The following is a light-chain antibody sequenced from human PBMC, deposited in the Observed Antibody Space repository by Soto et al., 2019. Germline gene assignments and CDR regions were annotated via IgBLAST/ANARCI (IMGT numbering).Light chain of an antibody. V-gene: IGKV1D-13*01. CDR3: QQFNNYPT. CDR1: QGIATS. J-gene: IGKJ3*01. Sequence: AIQVTQSPSTLSASVGDRVTITCRTSQGIATSLAWYQYRPGKGPRLLIYDASTLESGVPSRFSGSGSGTDFSLTISSLQLEDFATYYCQQFNNYPTFGPGTKVDMK. CDR2: DAS.